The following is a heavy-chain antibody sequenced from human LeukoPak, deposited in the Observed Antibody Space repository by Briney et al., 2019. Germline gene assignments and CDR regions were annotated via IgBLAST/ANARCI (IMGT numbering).Heavy chain of an antibody. V-gene: IGHV4-59*08. Sequence: SETLSLTCTVSGGSITSYYWSWIRQPPGKGLEWIGYIYYSGSTNYNPSLKGRVTISADMYKNQFSLKLTSVTAADTAVYYCASAVTGTYGTFDIWGPGTMVTVFS. CDR3: ASAVTGTYGTFDI. CDR2: IYYSGST. CDR1: GGSITSYY. D-gene: IGHD1/OR15-1a*01. J-gene: IGHJ3*02.